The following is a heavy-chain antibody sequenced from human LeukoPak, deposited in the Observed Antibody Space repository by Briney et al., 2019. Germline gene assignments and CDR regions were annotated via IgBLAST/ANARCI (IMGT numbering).Heavy chain of an antibody. CDR2: ISGSSTRT. CDR3: AKDSRWRPYYFEY. Sequence: GGSLRLSCAASGFTFNNYAMSWVRQAPGKGLEWVSSISGSSTRTFYADSVKGRFTISRDNSKNTLYLQMNSPRAEDTAVYYCAKDSRWRPYYFEYWGQGTLVTVSS. CDR1: GFTFNNYA. D-gene: IGHD2-21*02. V-gene: IGHV3-23*01. J-gene: IGHJ4*02.